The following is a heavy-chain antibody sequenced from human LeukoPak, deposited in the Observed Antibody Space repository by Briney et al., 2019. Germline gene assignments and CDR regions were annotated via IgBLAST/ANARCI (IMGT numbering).Heavy chain of an antibody. CDR2: ISSSSNYI. CDR1: GFTFSSYS. V-gene: IGHV3-21*01. Sequence: GGSLRLSCAASGFTFSSYSMNWVRQAPGKGLEWVSSISSSSNYIYYADSVKGRFTISRDNAKNSLYLQMNSLRAEDTAVYYCARHPTYCSGGSCHFDYWGQGTLVTVSS. J-gene: IGHJ4*02. CDR3: ARHPTYCSGGSCHFDY. D-gene: IGHD2-15*01.